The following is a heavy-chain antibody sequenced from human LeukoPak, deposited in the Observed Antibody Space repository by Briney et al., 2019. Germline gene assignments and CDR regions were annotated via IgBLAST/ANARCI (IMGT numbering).Heavy chain of an antibody. CDR3: ARASGRGYNYGYSDH. D-gene: IGHD5-18*01. V-gene: IGHV3-20*04. CDR1: GFTFDEYG. Sequence: TGGSLRLSCAASGFTFDEYGMRWVRQAPGKGLEWVSGINWNGGSTGYADSVKGRFTVSRDNGKNSLYLQMNSLRAEDTAFYYCARASGRGYNYGYSDHWGQGTLVTVSS. J-gene: IGHJ4*02. CDR2: INWNGGST.